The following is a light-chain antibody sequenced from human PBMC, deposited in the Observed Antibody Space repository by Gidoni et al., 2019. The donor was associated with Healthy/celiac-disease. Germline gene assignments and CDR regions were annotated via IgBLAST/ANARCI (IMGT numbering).Light chain of an antibody. V-gene: IGKV3-20*01. CDR3: QQYGSSPWT. J-gene: IGKJ1*01. Sequence: EIVLTQSPGTLSLSPGDRATLSCRASQSVSSSYLAWYQQKPGQAPRLLIFGASRRATGIPARFSGSGSGSCFTLTISRLEPEDFAVYYCQQYGSSPWTFGQGTKVEIK. CDR1: QSVSSSY. CDR2: GAS.